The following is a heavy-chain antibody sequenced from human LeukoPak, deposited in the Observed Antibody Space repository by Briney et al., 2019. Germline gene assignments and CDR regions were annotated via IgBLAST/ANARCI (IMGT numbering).Heavy chain of an antibody. CDR1: GFTFSSYG. J-gene: IGHJ6*03. D-gene: IGHD3-3*01. Sequence: PGGSLRLSCAASGFTFSSYGMHWVRQAPGKGLEWVAVISHDGSNKYYADSVKGRFTISRDNSKNTLYLQMNSLRAEDTAVYYCAKEGYDFWSGYRYYYYMDVWGKGTTVTVSS. CDR3: AKEGYDFWSGYRYYYYMDV. V-gene: IGHV3-30*18. CDR2: ISHDGSNK.